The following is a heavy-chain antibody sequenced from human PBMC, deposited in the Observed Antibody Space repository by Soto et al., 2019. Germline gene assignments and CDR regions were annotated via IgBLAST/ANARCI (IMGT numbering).Heavy chain of an antibody. Sequence: ASVKVSCKASGGTFSSYTISWVRQAPGQGLEWMGRIIPILGIANYAQKFQGRVTITADKSTSTAYMELSSLRSEDTAVYYCARVYCSGGSCYSWYFDYWGQGTLVTVSS. V-gene: IGHV1-69*02. D-gene: IGHD2-15*01. CDR3: ARVYCSGGSCYSWYFDY. CDR1: GGTFSSYT. CDR2: IIPILGIA. J-gene: IGHJ4*02.